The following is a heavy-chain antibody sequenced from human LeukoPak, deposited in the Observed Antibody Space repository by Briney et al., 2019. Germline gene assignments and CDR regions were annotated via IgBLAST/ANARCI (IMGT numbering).Heavy chain of an antibody. CDR1: GGSFSGYY. J-gene: IGHJ4*02. D-gene: IGHD1-26*01. CDR3: ARVNSGSNEAGFDY. CDR2: INHSGST. Sequence: PSQTLSLTCAVYGGSFSGYYWSWIRQPPGKGLEWIGEINHSGSTNYNPSLKSRVTISVDTSKNQFSLKLSSVTAADTAVYYCARVNSGSNEAGFDYWGQGTLVTVSS. V-gene: IGHV4-34*01.